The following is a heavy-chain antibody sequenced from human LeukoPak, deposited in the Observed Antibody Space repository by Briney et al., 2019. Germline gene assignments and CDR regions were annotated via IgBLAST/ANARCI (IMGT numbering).Heavy chain of an antibody. J-gene: IGHJ5*02. CDR2: ISSSSSYI. CDR1: GFTFSSYS. V-gene: IGHV3-21*04. Sequence: TGGSLRLSCAASGFTFSSYSMNWVRQAPGKGLEWVSSISSSSSYIYYADSVKGRFTISRDNAKNSLYLQMNSLRDEDTAVYYCAKVPSSSWYWFDPWGQGTRVTVSS. D-gene: IGHD6-13*01. CDR3: AKVPSSSWYWFDP.